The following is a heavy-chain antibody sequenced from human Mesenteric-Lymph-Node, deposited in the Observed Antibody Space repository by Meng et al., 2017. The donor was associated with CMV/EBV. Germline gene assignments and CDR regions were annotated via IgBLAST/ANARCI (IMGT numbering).Heavy chain of an antibody. CDR1: GYTFTDYY. Sequence: ASVKVSCKASGYTFTDYYMQWVRQAPGQGLEWMGWINPNSGGTKYAQKFQGRVTMTRDTSISTAYMELSRVISDDTAVYYCARARSRDFWSGYSYGMDVWGQGTTDTVSS. V-gene: IGHV1-2*02. CDR3: ARARSRDFWSGYSYGMDV. CDR2: INPNSGGT. D-gene: IGHD3-3*01. J-gene: IGHJ6*02.